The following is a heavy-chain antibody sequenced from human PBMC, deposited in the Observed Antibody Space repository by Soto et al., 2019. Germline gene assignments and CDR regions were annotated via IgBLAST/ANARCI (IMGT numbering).Heavy chain of an antibody. CDR2: IYYSGST. J-gene: IGHJ5*02. CDR1: GGSVSSGSYY. D-gene: IGHD3-10*01. CDR3: ARDSNVLLWFGESNNWFDP. V-gene: IGHV4-61*01. Sequence: PSETLSLTCTVSGGSVSSGSYYWSWIRQPPGKGLEWIGYIYYSGSTNYNPSLKSRVTISVDTSKNQFSLKLSSVTAADTAVYYCARDSNVLLWFGESNNWFDPWGQGTLVTV.